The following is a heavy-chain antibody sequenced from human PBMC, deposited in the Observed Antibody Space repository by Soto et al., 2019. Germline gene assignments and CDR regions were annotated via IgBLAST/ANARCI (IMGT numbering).Heavy chain of an antibody. D-gene: IGHD6-13*01. CDR2: IIPIFGTA. J-gene: IGHJ6*02. V-gene: IGHV1-69*01. Sequence: QVQLVQSGAEVKKPGSSVKVSCKASGGTFSSYAISWVRQAPGQGLEWMGGIIPIFGTANYAQKFQGRVTITADESTSTGYMELSSLRSEDTAVYYCARVGAGYSSSWYVGGYYYYYYGMDVWGQGTTVTVSS. CDR1: GGTFSSYA. CDR3: ARVGAGYSSSWYVGGYYYYYYGMDV.